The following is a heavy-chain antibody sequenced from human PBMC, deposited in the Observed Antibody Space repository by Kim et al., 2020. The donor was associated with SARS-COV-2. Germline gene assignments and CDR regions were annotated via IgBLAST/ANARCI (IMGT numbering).Heavy chain of an antibody. CDR2: ISGSGGST. J-gene: IGHJ2*01. Sequence: GGSLRLSCAASGFTFSSYAMSWVRQAPGKGLEWVSAISGSGGSTYYADSVKGRFTISRDNSKNTLYLQMNSLRAEDTAVYYCAKGGGIWFGEIDWYFDLWGRGTLVTVSS. CDR3: AKGGGIWFGEIDWYFDL. D-gene: IGHD3-10*01. CDR1: GFTFSSYA. V-gene: IGHV3-23*01.